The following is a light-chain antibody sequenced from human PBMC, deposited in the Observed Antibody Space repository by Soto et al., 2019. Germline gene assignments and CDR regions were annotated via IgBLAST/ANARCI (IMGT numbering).Light chain of an antibody. Sequence: EVVLTQSPAPLSLSPGEIATLSCRASHSVSTYFAWYPHKPGQAPRLLRYDASIRATGTPARFSDGGSGTDLTLNISSLAAEDSAVYYCEHLLQWPPGATFGGGTKVEIK. CDR1: HSVSTY. V-gene: IGKV3-11*01. CDR2: DAS. CDR3: EHLLQWPPGAT. J-gene: IGKJ4*01.